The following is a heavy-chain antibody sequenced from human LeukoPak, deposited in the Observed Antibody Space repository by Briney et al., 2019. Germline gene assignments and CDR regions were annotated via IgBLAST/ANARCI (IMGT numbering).Heavy chain of an antibody. CDR2: LSASGGGT. V-gene: IGHV3-23*01. CDR1: GITLRNYG. D-gene: IGHD3-22*01. J-gene: IGHJ4*02. CDR3: AKRGVVIRVILVGFHKEAYYFDS. Sequence: PGGCLRLSCAVSGITLRNYGMAWVRQAPGKGLEWVASLSASGGGTTYADSVRGRFTIHRDNAKNTLYLQMNSLRAEDTAVYFCAKRGVVIRVILVGFHKEAYYFDSWGQGVLVTVSS.